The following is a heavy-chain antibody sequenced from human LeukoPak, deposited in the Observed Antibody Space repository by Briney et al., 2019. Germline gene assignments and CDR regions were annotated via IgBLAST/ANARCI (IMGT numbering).Heavy chain of an antibody. D-gene: IGHD3-22*01. Sequence: AASVKVSCKVSGYTLTELSMHWLRQAPAKGLEWMGGFDPEDGETIYAQKFQGRVTMTEDTSTDTAYMELSSLRSEDTAVYYCATVATYYYDSSGYFDYWGQGTLVTVSS. CDR3: ATVATYYYDSSGYFDY. V-gene: IGHV1-24*01. J-gene: IGHJ4*02. CDR2: FDPEDGET. CDR1: GYTLTELS.